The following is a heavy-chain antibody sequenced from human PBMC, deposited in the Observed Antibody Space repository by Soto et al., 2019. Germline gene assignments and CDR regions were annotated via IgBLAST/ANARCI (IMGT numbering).Heavy chain of an antibody. CDR2: INAGNGNT. Sequence: ASVKVSCKASGYTFSNYAIHWVRQAPGQRLEWMGWINAGNGNTKSSQKFQGRVTITRDTSASTAYMELSSLRSEDTAVYYCVRDSPIGSTFSGYDGIDYWGQGTLVTVSS. CDR1: GYTFSNYA. V-gene: IGHV1-3*01. J-gene: IGHJ4*02. CDR3: VRDSPIGSTFSGYDGIDY. D-gene: IGHD5-12*01.